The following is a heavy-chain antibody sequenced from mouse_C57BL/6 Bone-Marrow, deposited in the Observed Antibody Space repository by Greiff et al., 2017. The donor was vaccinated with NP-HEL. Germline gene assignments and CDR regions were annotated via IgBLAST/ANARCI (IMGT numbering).Heavy chain of an antibody. CDR1: GYTFTSYG. J-gene: IGHJ3*01. V-gene: IGHV1-81*01. Sequence: QVQLQQSGAELARPGASVKLSCKASGYTFTSYGISWVKQRTGQGLEWIGEIYPRSGNTYYNEKFKGKATLTADKSSSTAYMELRSLTSEDSAVYFCAPIYYYGSSKKPFAYWGQGTLVTVSA. D-gene: IGHD1-1*01. CDR3: APIYYYGSSKKPFAY. CDR2: IYPRSGNT.